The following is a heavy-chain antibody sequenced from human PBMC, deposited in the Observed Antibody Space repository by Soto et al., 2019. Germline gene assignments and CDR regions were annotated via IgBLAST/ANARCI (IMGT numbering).Heavy chain of an antibody. CDR2: IYYSGST. CDR1: GGSISSGGYY. D-gene: IGHD2-15*01. J-gene: IGHJ4*02. V-gene: IGHV4-31*03. Sequence: QVQLQESGPGLVKPSQTLSLTCTVSGGSISSGGYYWSWIRQHPGKGLEWIGYIYYSGSTYYNPTLKSRVNISVDTSKNQFSLKLSSVTAADTAVYYCARGKRGPVDFDSWGQGTLVTVSS. CDR3: ARGKRGPVDFDS.